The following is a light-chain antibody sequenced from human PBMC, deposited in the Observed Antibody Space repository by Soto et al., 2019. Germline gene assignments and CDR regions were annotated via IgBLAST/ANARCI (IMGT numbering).Light chain of an antibody. CDR3: QQRLHWPWA. CDR1: QSVSKY. CDR2: DAS. V-gene: IGKV3-11*01. J-gene: IGKJ1*01. Sequence: EIVLTQSPATLSLSPGEGATLSCRASQSVSKYLVWYQQKPGQAPRLLIYDASNRATGIPARFSGSGSGTDFTPKFSSLEPEEFGGYYCQQRLHWPWAFDQGTKV.